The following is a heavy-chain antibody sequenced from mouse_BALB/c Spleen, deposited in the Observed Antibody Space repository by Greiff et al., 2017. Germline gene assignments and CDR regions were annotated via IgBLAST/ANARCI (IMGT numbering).Heavy chain of an antibody. CDR3: ARSYYDYDDYAMDY. D-gene: IGHD2-4*01. V-gene: IGHV1-69*02. Sequence: QVQLQQPGAELVKPGASVKMSCKASGYTFTSYWMHWVKQRPGQGLEWIGVIDPSDSYTSYNQKFKGKATLTVDKSSSTAYMQLSSPTSEDSAVYYCARSYYDYDDYAMDYWGQGTSVTVSS. CDR2: IDPSDSYT. CDR1: GYTFTSYW. J-gene: IGHJ4*01.